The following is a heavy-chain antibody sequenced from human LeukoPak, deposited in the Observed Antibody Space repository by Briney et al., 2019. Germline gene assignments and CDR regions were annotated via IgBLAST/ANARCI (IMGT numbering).Heavy chain of an antibody. D-gene: IGHD6-19*01. J-gene: IGHJ4*02. CDR3: ARRTVTNGWFRIDY. V-gene: IGHV4-59*08. CDR1: GGSISTYY. CDR2: VYYNGAT. Sequence: SETLSLTCTVSGGSISTYYWSWIRQPPGKGLEWIGYVYYNGATDYNPSLKSRVTISVDTSKNEFSLKLSSVTAADTALYYCARRTVTNGWFRIDYWGQGSLVIVSS.